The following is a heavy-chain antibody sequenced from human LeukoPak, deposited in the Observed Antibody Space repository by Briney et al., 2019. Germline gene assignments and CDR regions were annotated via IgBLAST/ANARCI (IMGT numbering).Heavy chain of an antibody. Sequence: GESLKISCKASGYRFTSYWIGWVRQMPGKGLEWVGIIYPSDSDARYSPSFQGQVTISADKSINTAYLQWSSLKASDTAMYYCARGSHGEHDSWGQGTLVTVSS. V-gene: IGHV5-51*01. CDR1: GYRFTSYW. D-gene: IGHD4-17*01. J-gene: IGHJ5*01. CDR2: IYPSDSDA. CDR3: ARGSHGEHDS.